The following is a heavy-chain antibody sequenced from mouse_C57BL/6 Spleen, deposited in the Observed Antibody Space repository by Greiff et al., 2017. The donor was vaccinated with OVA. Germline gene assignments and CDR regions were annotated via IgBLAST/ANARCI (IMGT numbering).Heavy chain of an antibody. V-gene: IGHV1-26*01. D-gene: IGHD2-3*01. CDR1: GYTFTDYY. Sequence: VQLQQSGPELVKPGASVKISCKASGYTFTDYYMNWVKQSHGKSLEWIGDINPNNGGTSYNQKFKGKATLTVDKSSSTAYMELRSLTSEDSAVYYCAREDDGLYAMDYWGQGTSVTVSS. J-gene: IGHJ4*01. CDR3: AREDDGLYAMDY. CDR2: INPNNGGT.